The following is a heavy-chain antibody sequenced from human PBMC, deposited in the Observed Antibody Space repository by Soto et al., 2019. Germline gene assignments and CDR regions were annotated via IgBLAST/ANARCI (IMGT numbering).Heavy chain of an antibody. D-gene: IGHD3-22*01. CDR3: ARRQNYYDSSGYYSHFDY. Sequence: SETLSLTCTVSGGSISSGDYCWSWIRQPPGKGLEWIGYIYYSGSTYYNPSLKSRVTISVDTSKNQFSLKLSSVTAADTAVYYCARRQNYYDSSGYYSHFDYWGQGTLVA. J-gene: IGHJ4*02. V-gene: IGHV4-30-4*02. CDR2: IYYSGST. CDR1: GGSISSGDYC.